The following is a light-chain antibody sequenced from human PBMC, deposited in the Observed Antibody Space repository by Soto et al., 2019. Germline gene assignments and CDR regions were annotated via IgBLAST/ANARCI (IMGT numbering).Light chain of an antibody. V-gene: IGLV2-11*01. CDR3: CSYSGSDSLL. Sequence: QSALTQPRSVSGSPGESVTISCSGTSSDVGSYNYVSWYQQYSGKAPKVMIYDVSERPSEVPVRFSGSKSGNTASLTISGLQAEDEAEYFCCSYSGSDSLLFGGGTQLTVL. J-gene: IGLJ2*01. CDR2: DVS. CDR1: SSDVGSYNY.